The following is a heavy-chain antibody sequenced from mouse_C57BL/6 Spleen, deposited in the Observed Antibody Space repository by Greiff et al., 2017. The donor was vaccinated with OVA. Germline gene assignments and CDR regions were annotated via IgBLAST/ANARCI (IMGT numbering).Heavy chain of an antibody. CDR2: IDPETGGT. CDR3: TRWYYGSSYVDY. D-gene: IGHD1-1*01. Sequence: VQLVESGAELVRPGASVTLSCKASGYTFTDYEMHWVKQTPVHGLEWIGAIDPETGGTAYNQKFKGKAILTADKSSSTAYMELRSLTSEDSAVYYCTRWYYGSSYVDYWGQGTTLTVSS. J-gene: IGHJ2*01. CDR1: GYTFTDYE. V-gene: IGHV1-15*01.